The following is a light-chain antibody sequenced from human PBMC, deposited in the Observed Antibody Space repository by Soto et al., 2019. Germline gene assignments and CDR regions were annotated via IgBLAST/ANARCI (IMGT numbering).Light chain of an antibody. Sequence: IQLTQSPSSLSASLGDRVTITCRASQGISSYLAWYQQKPGKAPKLLIYAASTLQSGVPSRFSGSGSGTDFTLTINSLQPEDFATYYCQQLNSYPITFGQGTRLEIK. CDR3: QQLNSYPIT. CDR2: AAS. V-gene: IGKV1-9*01. CDR1: QGISSY. J-gene: IGKJ5*01.